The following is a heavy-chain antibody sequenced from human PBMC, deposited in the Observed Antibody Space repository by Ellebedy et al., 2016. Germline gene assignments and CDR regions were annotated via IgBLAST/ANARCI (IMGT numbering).Heavy chain of an antibody. CDR3: RQGHYADL. V-gene: IGHV3-9*01. D-gene: IGHD4-17*01. CDR1: GFSFDDYA. CDR2: ISWNSVFI. J-gene: IGHJ4*02. Sequence: GGSLRLXXEASGFSFDDYAMHWVRQAPGKGLEWVSSISWNSVFITYADSVRGRFTISRDSSKNSVYLRMNNLRVEDTAVYYCRQGHYADLWGQGTLVTVSS.